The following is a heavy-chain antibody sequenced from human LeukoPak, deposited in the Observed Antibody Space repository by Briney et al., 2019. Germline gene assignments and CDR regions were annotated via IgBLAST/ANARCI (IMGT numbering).Heavy chain of an antibody. V-gene: IGHV4-30-4*07. CDR1: GVSISSGGFS. D-gene: IGHD4-17*01. Sequence: SETLSLTCAVSGVSISSGGFSWSWIRQAPGKGLEWLGFMYYSGSTHYNPSLKSRITILLDTSKNQFFLNLTSVTAADTAVYYCVRGFDYGFYDWGQGTQVTVSS. J-gene: IGHJ4*02. CDR3: VRGFDYGFYD. CDR2: MYYSGST.